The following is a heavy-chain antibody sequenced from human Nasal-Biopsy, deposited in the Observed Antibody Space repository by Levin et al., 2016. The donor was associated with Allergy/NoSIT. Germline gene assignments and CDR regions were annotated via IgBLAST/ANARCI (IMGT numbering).Heavy chain of an antibody. CDR3: AREDRGYDYN. D-gene: IGHD5-12*01. CDR1: GFTFSNYW. CDR2: INPDGSGR. J-gene: IGHJ1*01. V-gene: IGHV3-7*01. Sequence: GESLKISCEASGFTFSNYWMSWARQTPGKGLEWVANINPDGSGRHYAESVKGRFTISRDNAKQSLYLQMNSLRAEDTAVYFCAREDRGYDYNWGQGTLVSVSS.